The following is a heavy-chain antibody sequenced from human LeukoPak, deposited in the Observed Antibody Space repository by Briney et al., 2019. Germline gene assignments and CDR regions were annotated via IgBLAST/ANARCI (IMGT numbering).Heavy chain of an antibody. CDR3: ARDVTVVAATLDAFDI. Sequence: GGSLRLSCAASGFTFSSYSMNWVRQAPGKGLEWVSSISRSSSYIYYADSVKGRFTISRDNAKNSLYLQMNSLRAEDTAVYYCARDVTVVAATLDAFDIWGQGTMVTVSS. CDR2: ISRSSSYI. J-gene: IGHJ3*02. V-gene: IGHV3-21*01. D-gene: IGHD2-15*01. CDR1: GFTFSSYS.